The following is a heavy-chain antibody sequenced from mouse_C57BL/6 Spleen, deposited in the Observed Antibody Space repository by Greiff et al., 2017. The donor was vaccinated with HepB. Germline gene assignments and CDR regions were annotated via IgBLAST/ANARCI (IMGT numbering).Heavy chain of an antibody. J-gene: IGHJ2*01. D-gene: IGHD3-2*02. Sequence: VQLQQSGAELVRPGASVTLSCKASGYTFTDYEMHWVKQTPVHGLEWIGAIDPETGGTAYNQKFKGKAILTADKSSSTAYMELRSLTSEDSAVYYCTGSGGAQSPLDYWGQGTTLTVSS. CDR2: IDPETGGT. CDR3: TGSGGAQSPLDY. CDR1: GYTFTDYE. V-gene: IGHV1-15*01.